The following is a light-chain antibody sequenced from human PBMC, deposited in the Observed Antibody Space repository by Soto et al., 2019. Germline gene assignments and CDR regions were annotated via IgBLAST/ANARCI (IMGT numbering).Light chain of an antibody. CDR1: QSISSY. CDR2: AAS. J-gene: IGKJ4*01. V-gene: IGKV1-39*01. Sequence: DIQMTQSPSSLSASVGDRVTITCRASQSISSYLNWYQQKPGKAPKLLIYAASSLQSGVPSRFSGSESGTDFTLTISSLQPEDFATYYCQQSYSTPPELTFGGGTKVEIK. CDR3: QQSYSTPPELT.